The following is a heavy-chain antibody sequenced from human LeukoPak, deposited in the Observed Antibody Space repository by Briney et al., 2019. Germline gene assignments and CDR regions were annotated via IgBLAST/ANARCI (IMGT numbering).Heavy chain of an antibody. J-gene: IGHJ6*03. CDR1: EFTFSHHW. D-gene: IGHD3-9*01. Sequence: GGSLRLSCAASEFTFSHHWMTWVRQAPGKGLELVANIKQDGSETYYVDSVKGRFTISRDNAKNSLDMQMNSLRVADTAVYYCARGPILRHFDYYMDVWGKGTTVIISS. CDR2: IKQDGSET. CDR3: ARGPILRHFDYYMDV. V-gene: IGHV3-7*01.